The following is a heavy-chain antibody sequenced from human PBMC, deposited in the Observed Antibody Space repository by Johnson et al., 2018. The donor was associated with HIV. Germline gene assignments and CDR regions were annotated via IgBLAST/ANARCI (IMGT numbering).Heavy chain of an antibody. CDR3: ARGYCSGGSCDSEYAFDI. D-gene: IGHD2-15*01. J-gene: IGHJ3*02. V-gene: IGHV3-30*03. CDR2: ISYDGSYE. Sequence: QVQLVESGGGVVQPGGSLRLSCADSGFTFDDYGMSWVRQAPGKGLEWVAVISYDGSYEYYADSVKGRFTISRDNFKNTLYLQMNSLRAADTAVYYCARGYCSGGSCDSEYAFDIWGQGTMVTVSS. CDR1: GFTFDDYG.